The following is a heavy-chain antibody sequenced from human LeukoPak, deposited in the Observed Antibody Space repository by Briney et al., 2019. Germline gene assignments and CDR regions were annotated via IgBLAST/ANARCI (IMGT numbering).Heavy chain of an antibody. D-gene: IGHD5-18*01. CDR1: GGSISSYY. J-gene: IGHJ6*03. V-gene: IGHV4-4*09. CDR3: ARGAQLRLKPYYMDV. Sequence: SETLSLTCTVSGGSISSYYWSWIRQPPGKGLEWIGYIYTSGSTNYNPSLKSRVTISVDTSKNQFSLKLSSVTAADTAVYYCARGAQLRLKPYYMDVWGKGTTVTVSS. CDR2: IYTSGST.